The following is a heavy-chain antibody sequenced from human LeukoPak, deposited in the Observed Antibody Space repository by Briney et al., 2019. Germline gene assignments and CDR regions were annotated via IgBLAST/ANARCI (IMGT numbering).Heavy chain of an antibody. CDR3: ARGSSTESYSAEYFEH. V-gene: IGHV3-7*03. CDR1: GFTFGDYA. D-gene: IGHD2-21*01. J-gene: IGHJ1*01. CDR2: IKQDGSEK. Sequence: PGGSLRLSCTASGFTFGDYAMTWVRQAPGKGLEWVANIKQDGSEKYYVDSVKGRFTISRDNAKNSVYLQLNSLTAGDTAIYYCARGSSTESYSAEYFEHWGQGTLVTVSS.